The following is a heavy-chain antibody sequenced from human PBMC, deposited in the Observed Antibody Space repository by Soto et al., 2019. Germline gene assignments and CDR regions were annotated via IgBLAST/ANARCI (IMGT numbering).Heavy chain of an antibody. V-gene: IGHV3-33*08. Sequence: GGSLRLSCAASGFTPSRLSMNWVRQAPGKGLEWVAVIWYDGSNKYYADSVKGRFTISRDNSKNTLYLQMNSLRAEDTAVYYCARSNRYYDFWSGYREGNWFDPWGQGTLVTVSS. CDR1: GFTPSRLS. CDR2: IWYDGSNK. CDR3: ARSNRYYDFWSGYREGNWFDP. D-gene: IGHD3-3*01. J-gene: IGHJ5*02.